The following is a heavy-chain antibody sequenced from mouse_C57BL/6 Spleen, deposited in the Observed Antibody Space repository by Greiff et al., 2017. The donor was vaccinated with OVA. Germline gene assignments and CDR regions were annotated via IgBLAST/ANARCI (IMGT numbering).Heavy chain of an antibody. Sequence: QVQLQQPGAELVMPGASVKLSCKASGYTFTSYWMHWVKQRPGQGLEWIGEIDPSDSYTNYNQKFKGKSTLTVDKSSSTAYMQLSSLTSEDSAVYYCARSLYSNYFDYWGQGTTLTVSS. CDR2: IDPSDSYT. CDR3: ARSLYSNYFDY. V-gene: IGHV1-69*01. CDR1: GYTFTSYW. J-gene: IGHJ2*01. D-gene: IGHD2-5*01.